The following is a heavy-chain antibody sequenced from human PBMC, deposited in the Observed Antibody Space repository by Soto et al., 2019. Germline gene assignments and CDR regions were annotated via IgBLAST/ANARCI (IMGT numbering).Heavy chain of an antibody. CDR1: GGSISSSSYY. J-gene: IGHJ6*02. CDR2: IYYSGST. V-gene: IGHV4-39*01. CDR3: ARHSPILGAGGFGELWGYYYGMDV. D-gene: IGHD3-10*01. Sequence: SETLSLTCTVSGGSISSSSYYWGWIRQPPGKGLEWIGSIYYSGSTYYNPSLKSRVTISVDTSKNQFSLTLSSVTAADTAVYYCARHSPILGAGGFGELWGYYYGMDVWGQGTTVTVS.